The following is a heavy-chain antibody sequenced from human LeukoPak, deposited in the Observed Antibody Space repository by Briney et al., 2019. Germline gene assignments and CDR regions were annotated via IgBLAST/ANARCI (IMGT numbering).Heavy chain of an antibody. CDR2: IRSKANSYAT. Sequence: GGSLRLSCAASGFTFSGSAMHWVRQASGKGLEWVGRIRSKANSYATAYAASVKGRLTISRDDSKNTAYLQMNSLKTEDTAVYYCTRPDEYSSGWADYWGQGTLVTVSS. V-gene: IGHV3-73*01. J-gene: IGHJ4*02. CDR1: GFTFSGSA. D-gene: IGHD6-19*01. CDR3: TRPDEYSSGWADY.